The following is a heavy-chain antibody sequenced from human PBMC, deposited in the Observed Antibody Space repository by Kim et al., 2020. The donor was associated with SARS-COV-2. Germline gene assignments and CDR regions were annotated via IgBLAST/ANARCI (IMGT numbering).Heavy chain of an antibody. CDR2: IIPIFGTA. D-gene: IGHD2-2*01. J-gene: IGHJ4*02. CDR1: GGTFSSYA. Sequence: SVKVSCKASGGTFSSYAISWVRQAPGQGLEWMGGIIPIFGTANYAQKFQGRVTITEDESTSTAYMELSSLRSEDTAVYYCARGIVVVPAATLEYFDYWGQGTLVTVSS. V-gene: IGHV1-69*13. CDR3: ARGIVVVPAATLEYFDY.